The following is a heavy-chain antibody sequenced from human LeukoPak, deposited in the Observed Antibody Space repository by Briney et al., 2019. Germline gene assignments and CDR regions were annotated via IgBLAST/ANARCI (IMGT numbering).Heavy chain of an antibody. J-gene: IGHJ4*02. Sequence: GGSLRLCCAASGFTFSSYGMHWVRQAPGKGLEWVAFIRYDGSNKYYADSVKGRFTISRDNSKNTLYLQMNSLSAEDTAVYYCARGDYGDLDYWGQGTLVTVSS. D-gene: IGHD4-17*01. CDR1: GFTFSSYG. CDR2: IRYDGSNK. V-gene: IGHV3-30*02. CDR3: ARGDYGDLDY.